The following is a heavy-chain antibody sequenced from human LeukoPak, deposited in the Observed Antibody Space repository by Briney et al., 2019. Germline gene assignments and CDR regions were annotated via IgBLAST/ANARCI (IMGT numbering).Heavy chain of an antibody. J-gene: IGHJ4*02. CDR1: GDTVSSKRAA. V-gene: IGHV6-1*01. CDR3: VRGGAVAGSATDFDY. D-gene: IGHD6-19*01. Sequence: SQTLSLTCAISGDTVSSKRAAWNWIRQSPSRGLEWLGRTYYRSKWYNDYGVSVKSRITITPDTSKNHLSLHLNSVTPEDTAVYYCVRGGAVAGSATDFDYWGQGTLVTVSS. CDR2: TYYRSKWYN.